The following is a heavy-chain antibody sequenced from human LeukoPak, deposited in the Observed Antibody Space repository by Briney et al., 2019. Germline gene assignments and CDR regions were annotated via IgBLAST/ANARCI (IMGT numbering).Heavy chain of an antibody. CDR3: ARGDGDYGNWFDP. Sequence: PGGSLRLSCEASGFTFSSYWMHWVRQAPGKGLVWVSRIHSDGSTTSCADSVKGRFTISRDNAKNTLYLQMNSLRVEDTAVYYCARGDGDYGNWFDPWGQRTLVTVSS. CDR2: IHSDGSTT. CDR1: GFTFSSYW. J-gene: IGHJ5*02. D-gene: IGHD4-17*01. V-gene: IGHV3-74*01.